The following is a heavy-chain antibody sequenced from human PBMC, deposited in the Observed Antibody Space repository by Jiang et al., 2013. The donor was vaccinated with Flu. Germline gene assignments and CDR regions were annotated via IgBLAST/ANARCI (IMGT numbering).Heavy chain of an antibody. Sequence: GAEVKKPGSSVKVSCKASGGTFSSYAISWVRQAPGQGLEWMGGIIPIFGTANYAQKFQGRVTITADESTSTAYMELSSLRSEDTAVYYCARDDLTYYYGSGRTTLDYWGQGTLVTVSS. V-gene: IGHV1-69*01. CDR1: GGTFSSYA. D-gene: IGHD3-10*01. CDR2: IIPIFGTA. CDR3: ARDDLTYYYGSGRTTLDY. J-gene: IGHJ4*02.